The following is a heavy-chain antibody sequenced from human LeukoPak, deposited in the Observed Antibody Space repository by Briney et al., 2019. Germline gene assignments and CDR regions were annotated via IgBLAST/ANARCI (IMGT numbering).Heavy chain of an antibody. D-gene: IGHD2-2*01. V-gene: IGHV4-30-4*02. Sequence: SETLSLTCTVSGGSISSGDYYWSWIRQPPGKGLEWIGYIYYSGGTYSNPSLKSRVTMSVDTSKNQFSLKLSSVTAADTVVYYCAREVPAVNDAFDIWGQGTMVTVSS. CDR1: GGSISSGDYY. CDR3: AREVPAVNDAFDI. CDR2: IYYSGGT. J-gene: IGHJ3*02.